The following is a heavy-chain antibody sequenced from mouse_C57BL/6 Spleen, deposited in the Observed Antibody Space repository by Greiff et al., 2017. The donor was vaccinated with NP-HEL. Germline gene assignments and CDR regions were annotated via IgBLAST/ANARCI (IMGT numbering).Heavy chain of an antibody. CDR2: IDPSDSYT. Sequence: VQLQQPGAELVRPGTSVKLSCKASGYTFTSYWMHWVKQRPGQGLEWIGVIDPSDSYTNYNQKFKGKATLTVDTSSSTAYMQLSSLTSEDSAVYYCARADGNYGVFYAMDYWGQGTSVTVSS. CDR3: ARADGNYGVFYAMDY. V-gene: IGHV1-59*01. CDR1: GYTFTSYW. D-gene: IGHD2-1*01. J-gene: IGHJ4*01.